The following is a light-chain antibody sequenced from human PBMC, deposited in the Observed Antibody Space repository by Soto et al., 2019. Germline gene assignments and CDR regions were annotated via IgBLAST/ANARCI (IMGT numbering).Light chain of an antibody. V-gene: IGKV3-11*01. CDR2: DAS. CDR3: QQRSNWRGT. J-gene: IGKJ4*01. Sequence: EIVLTQSPATLSLSPGERAPLSCRASQSLSKYLAWYQQKHGQAPRRLIYDASNRATGIPARFSGSGSGTDVTLTISSLEPEDFAVYYCQQRSNWRGTFGGGTKVEI. CDR1: QSLSKY.